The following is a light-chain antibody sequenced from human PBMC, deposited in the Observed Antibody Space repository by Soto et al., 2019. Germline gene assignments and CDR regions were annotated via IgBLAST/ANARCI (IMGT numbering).Light chain of an antibody. CDR3: QSYDSSLSGYV. V-gene: IGLV2-11*01. J-gene: IGLJ1*01. CDR1: SIDVGDSDF. CDR2: VVT. Sequence: QSVLTQPRSVSGSPGQSVTISCPGTSIDVGDSDFVSWYQQHPGKAPKLMIYVVTKRPSGVPDRFSGSKSGTSASLAITGLQADDEADYYCQSYDSSLSGYVFGTGTKVTVL.